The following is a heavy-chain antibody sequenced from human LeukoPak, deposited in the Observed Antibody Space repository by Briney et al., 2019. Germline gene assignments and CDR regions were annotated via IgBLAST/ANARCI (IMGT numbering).Heavy chain of an antibody. V-gene: IGHV4-59*11. CDR2: VCYSGST. J-gene: IGHJ4*02. CDR1: GGSISGHC. D-gene: IGHD5-24*01. Sequence: SETLSLTCTVSGGSISGHCWSWIRQSPGKGLEWIGYVCYSGSTNYNPSLKSRVTISVDTSKNQFSLNLSSVTAADTAVYYCARGDGYNRYWGQGTLVTVSS. CDR3: ARGDGYNRY.